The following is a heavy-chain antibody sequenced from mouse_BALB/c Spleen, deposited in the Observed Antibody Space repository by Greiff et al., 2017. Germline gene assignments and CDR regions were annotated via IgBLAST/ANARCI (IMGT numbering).Heavy chain of an antibody. CDR1: GFSLTDYG. CDR3: ALITTVVEGYFDV. J-gene: IGHJ1*01. V-gene: IGHV2-6-5*01. D-gene: IGHD1-1*01. CDR2: IWGGGST. Sequence: VQRVESGPGLVAPSQSLSITCTVSGFSLTDYGVSWIRQPPGKGLEWLGVIWGGGSTYYNSALKSRLSISKDNSKSQVFLKMNSLQTDDTAMYYCALITTVVEGYFDVWGAGTTVTVSS.